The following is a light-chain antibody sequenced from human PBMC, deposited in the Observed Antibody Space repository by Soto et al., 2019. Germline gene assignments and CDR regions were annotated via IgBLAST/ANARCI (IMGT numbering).Light chain of an antibody. J-gene: IGKJ1*01. CDR1: QGIRTE. CDR3: LQDYDYPRT. CDR2: AAS. Sequence: ATQMTQSPSSLSASVGDRVTIACRASQGIRTELGWYQQKAGEAPKLLIYAASTLQSGVPPRFSGSGSGTDFTLXISSLQPEXXATYYCLQDYDYPRTFGQGTKVEMK. V-gene: IGKV1-6*01.